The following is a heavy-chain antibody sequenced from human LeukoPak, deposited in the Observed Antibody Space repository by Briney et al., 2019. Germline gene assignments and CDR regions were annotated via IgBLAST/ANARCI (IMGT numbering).Heavy chain of an antibody. Sequence: PGGSLRLSCAASGFTFSSYSMNWVRQAPGKGLEWVSYISSSSSTIYYADSVKGRSTISRDNSKNTLYLQMNSLRAEDTAVYYCAKGEVLRGAGDYWGQGTLVTVSS. CDR1: GFTFSSYS. V-gene: IGHV3-48*01. CDR3: AKGEVLRGAGDY. J-gene: IGHJ4*02. D-gene: IGHD1-26*01. CDR2: ISSSSSTI.